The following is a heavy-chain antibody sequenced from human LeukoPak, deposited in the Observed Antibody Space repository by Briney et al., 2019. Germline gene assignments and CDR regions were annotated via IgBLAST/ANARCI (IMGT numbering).Heavy chain of an antibody. CDR1: GYDFKTSG. Sequence: ASVKVSCKTSGYDFKTSGISWVRQAPGQGLEWMGWISGHTGDAHYAKRFQGRLTLTTDTSTSVAYLELSTLRSDDTALYFCAKDVGDSLAGPWFFQFWGQGTLVTLSS. J-gene: IGHJ4*02. V-gene: IGHV1-18*01. D-gene: IGHD3-16*01. CDR2: ISGHTGDA. CDR3: AKDVGDSLAGPWFFQF.